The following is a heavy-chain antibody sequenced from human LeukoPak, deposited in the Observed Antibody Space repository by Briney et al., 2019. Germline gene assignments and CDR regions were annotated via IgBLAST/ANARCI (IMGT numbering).Heavy chain of an antibody. CDR2: IFYTGDT. V-gene: IGHV4-59*08. CDR1: GGSITDSY. J-gene: IGHJ4*02. D-gene: IGHD2/OR15-2a*01. Sequence: SETLSLTCSVSGGSITDSYWSWIRQPPGKGLEWIGYIFYTGDTNSNPSLKSRVTISLDTSKNQFSLKLSSVTAADTAVYYCAGHHPRNTVDFWGQGTLVTVSS. CDR3: AGHHPRNTVDF.